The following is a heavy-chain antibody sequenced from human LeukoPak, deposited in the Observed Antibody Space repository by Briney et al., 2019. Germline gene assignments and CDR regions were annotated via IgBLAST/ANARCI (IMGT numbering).Heavy chain of an antibody. Sequence: ASVKVSCTASGYTFVSYGISWVRQAPGQGLEWMGWIGADNANTNYAQKLQGRVPMTTDTSTNTAYMELRSLTSDDTAVYFCARSGRTVTTHFDYWGQGTLVTVSS. V-gene: IGHV1-18*01. D-gene: IGHD4-17*01. CDR1: GYTFVSYG. CDR2: IGADNANT. CDR3: ARSGRTVTTHFDY. J-gene: IGHJ4*02.